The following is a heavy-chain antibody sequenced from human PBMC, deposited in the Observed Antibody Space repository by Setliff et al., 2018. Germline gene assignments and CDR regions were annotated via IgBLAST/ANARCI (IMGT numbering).Heavy chain of an antibody. CDR3: ARDKGDGSGVDVYAGGGFDI. CDR1: GYSITSGHY. J-gene: IGHJ3*02. Sequence: PSETLSLTCDVSGYSITSGHYWGWIRQPPGKGLEWIGSMYPGRSTYYNPSLQSRVTMSVDTSKKQFSLKLSSVTAADTAVYYCARDKGDGSGVDVYAGGGFDIWGQGTMVTVSS. V-gene: IGHV4-38-2*02. D-gene: IGHD3-16*01. CDR2: MYPGRST.